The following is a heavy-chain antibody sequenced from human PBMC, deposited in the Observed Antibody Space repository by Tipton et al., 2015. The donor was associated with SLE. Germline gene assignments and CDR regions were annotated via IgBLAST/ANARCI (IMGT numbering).Heavy chain of an antibody. D-gene: IGHD2-2*01. V-gene: IGHV4-4*07. Sequence: TLSLTCTVSGASLSGHYWGWIRQSPGKGLEWIGRIYTGGNTKYNPSLESRVTLSADASKAQFSLKLTSVTAADTAVYYCVVCSPSSCAYFDYWGQGRLVTVSS. CDR1: GASLSGHY. CDR2: IYTGGNT. CDR3: VVCSPSSCAYFDY. J-gene: IGHJ4*02.